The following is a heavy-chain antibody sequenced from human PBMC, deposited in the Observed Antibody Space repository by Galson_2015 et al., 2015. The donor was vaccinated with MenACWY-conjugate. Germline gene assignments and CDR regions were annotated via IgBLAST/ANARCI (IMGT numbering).Heavy chain of an antibody. V-gene: IGHV5-51*01. CDR3: ARHPPGGRGMDV. J-gene: IGHJ6*02. D-gene: IGHD1-26*01. Sequence: QSGAEVKKPGESLTISCTGSGYTFTTYWIGWVRQLPGKGLEWMGLISPGDSETRYSPAFQGQATISADKSTSTAYVQWDSLQASDTAMYYCARHPPGGRGMDVWGQGTTVTVSS. CDR2: ISPGDSET. CDR1: GYTFTTYW.